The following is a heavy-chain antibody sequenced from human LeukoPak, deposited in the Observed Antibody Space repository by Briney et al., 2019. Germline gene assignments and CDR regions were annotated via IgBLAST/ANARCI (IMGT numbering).Heavy chain of an antibody. CDR2: IYYSGST. V-gene: IGHV4-61*01. CDR1: GGSVSSGNYY. CDR3: ARGRAI. J-gene: IGHJ3*02. Sequence: SETLSLTCTVSGGSVSSGNYYCNWIRQPPGKGLEWIGNIYYSGSTNYNPSLESRVTISLDTSKNQFSLKLSSVTAADTAMYYCARGRAIWGQGTMATVSS.